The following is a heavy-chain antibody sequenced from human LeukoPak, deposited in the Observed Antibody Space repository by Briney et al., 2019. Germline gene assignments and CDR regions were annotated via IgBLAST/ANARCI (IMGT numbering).Heavy chain of an antibody. CDR1: GYSFTSYW. CDR3: ARGIEGASGYYSKFPGGY. J-gene: IGHJ4*02. CDR2: IYPGDSDT. V-gene: IGHV5-51*01. Sequence: GESLKISCKGSGYSFTSYWIGWVRQMPGKGLEWMGIIYPGDSDTRYSPSFQGQVTISADKSISTAYLQWNTLKASDTAMYYCARGIEGASGYYSKFPGGYWGQGTLVTVSS. D-gene: IGHD5-18*01.